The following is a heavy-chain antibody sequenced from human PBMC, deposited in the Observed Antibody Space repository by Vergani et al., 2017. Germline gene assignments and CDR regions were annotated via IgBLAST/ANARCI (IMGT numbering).Heavy chain of an antibody. CDR1: GFTFTGYY. V-gene: IGHV1-2*02. D-gene: IGHD3-16*01. CDR2: VNPNNGDT. Sequence: QVQLVQSGAEVKKPGASVKVSCKTSGFTFTGYYIHWVRQAPGQGLEWMGWVNPNNGDTNYAQKFQGRVTMTRDTSISTAYMGLNKLKSDDTAIYYCARDTRGGEWSGGYWGQGTLITVSS. J-gene: IGHJ4*02. CDR3: ARDTRGGEWSGGY.